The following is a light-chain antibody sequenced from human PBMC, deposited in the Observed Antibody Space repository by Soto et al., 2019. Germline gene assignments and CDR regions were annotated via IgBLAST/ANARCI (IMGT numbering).Light chain of an antibody. CDR3: AAWDDSLSGVV. CDR1: SSNIGSNT. Sequence: QSVLTQPPSASGTPGQRVTISCSGSSSNIGSNTVNWYQHLPGTAPKVLIYRNDQRPSGVPDRISGSKSVTSASLAISGLQSEDEADYYCAAWDDSLSGVVFGGGTKVTVL. V-gene: IGLV1-44*01. J-gene: IGLJ2*01. CDR2: RND.